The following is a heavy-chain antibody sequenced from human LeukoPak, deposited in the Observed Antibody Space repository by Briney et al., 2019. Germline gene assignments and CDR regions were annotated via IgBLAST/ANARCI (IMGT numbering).Heavy chain of an antibody. Sequence: GASVKVSCKASGYTFTSYYMYWVRQAHGQGLEWMGKINPSGDNTNYAQKFQGRVTMTRDMSTTTVYMELSSLRSEDTAVYYCARGPHRRTCDRDNWFDPWGQGTLVTVSS. D-gene: IGHD3-10*01. V-gene: IGHV1-46*01. J-gene: IGHJ5*02. CDR3: ARGPHRRTCDRDNWFDP. CDR1: GYTFTSYY. CDR2: INPSGDNT.